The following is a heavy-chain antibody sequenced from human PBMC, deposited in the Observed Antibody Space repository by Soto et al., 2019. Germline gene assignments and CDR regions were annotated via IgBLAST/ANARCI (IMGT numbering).Heavy chain of an antibody. CDR1: GYTFTSYG. CDR3: ARDVQCSRTSCLDAFDI. V-gene: IGHV1-18*01. Sequence: GASVKVSCKASGYTFTSYGISWVRQAPGQGLEWMGWISAYHGNTVYAQKLQGRITMTTDTSTSTAYMELGSLRSDDTAVYYCARDVQCSRTSCLDAFDIWGQGTMVTVSS. D-gene: IGHD2-2*01. J-gene: IGHJ3*02. CDR2: ISAYHGNT.